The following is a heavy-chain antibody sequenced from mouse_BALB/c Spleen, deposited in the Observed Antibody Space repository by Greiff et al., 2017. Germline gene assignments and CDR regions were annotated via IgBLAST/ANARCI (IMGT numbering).Heavy chain of an antibody. V-gene: IGHV5-9-3*01. CDR2: ISSGGSYT. CDR3: ARHPSHTTGRFAY. J-gene: IGHJ3*01. Sequence: EVMLVESGGGLVKPGGSLKLSCAASGFTFSSYAMSWVRQTPEKRLEWVATISSGGSYTYYPDSVKGRFTISRDNAKNTLYLQMSSLRSEDTAMYYCARHPSHTTGRFAYWGQGTLVTVSA. D-gene: IGHD2-12*01. CDR1: GFTFSSYA.